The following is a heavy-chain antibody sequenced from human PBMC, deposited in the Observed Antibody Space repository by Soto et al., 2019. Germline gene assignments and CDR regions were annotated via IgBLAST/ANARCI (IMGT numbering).Heavy chain of an antibody. CDR2: INAGNGNT. J-gene: IGHJ5*02. D-gene: IGHD2-15*01. CDR1: GYTFTNYA. V-gene: IGHV1-3*05. Sequence: QVQLVQSGAEEKKPGASVKVSCKASGYTFTNYAIHWVRQAPGQRLEWMGWINAGNGNTKYSQKFQGRVTINRDTXXXXXXXXXXXXXXXXXXXXXXARGFPLWFDPWGQGTLVTV. CDR3: ARGFPLWFDP.